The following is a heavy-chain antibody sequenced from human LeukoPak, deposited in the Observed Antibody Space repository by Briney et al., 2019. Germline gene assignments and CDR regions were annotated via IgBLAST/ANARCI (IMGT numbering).Heavy chain of an antibody. J-gene: IGHJ3*02. CDR1: GFTVSSNY. CDR2: IYSGGNT. CDR3: ASQNMTTVTRSEAFDI. V-gene: IGHV3-66*04. Sequence: PGGSLRLSCAASGFTVSSNYMSWVRQAPGKGLEWVSVIYSGGNTYYADSVKGRFTISRDNSKNTLYLQMNSLRAEDTAVYYCASQNMTTVTRSEAFDIWGQGTMVTVSS. D-gene: IGHD4-17*01.